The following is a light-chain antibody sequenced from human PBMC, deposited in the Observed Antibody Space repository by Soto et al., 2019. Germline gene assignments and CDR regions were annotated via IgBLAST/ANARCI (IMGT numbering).Light chain of an antibody. CDR1: QSVTSN. V-gene: IGKV3-15*01. J-gene: IGKJ4*01. CDR2: GVS. CDR3: QQYSQWPLT. Sequence: AMPTPPVTLGVSPPERAPLSYRASQSVTSNLAWYQQKPGQAPRLLMYGVSTRATGIPARFGGSGSATEFTLTISSLQSEDFAVYYCQQYSQWPLTFGGGTKVDIK.